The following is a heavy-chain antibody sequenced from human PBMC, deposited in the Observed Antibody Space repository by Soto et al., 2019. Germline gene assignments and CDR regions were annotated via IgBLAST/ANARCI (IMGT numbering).Heavy chain of an antibody. J-gene: IGHJ4*02. CDR3: ARGGIAAAAPPDY. Sequence: QVQLQESGPGLVKPSQTLSLTCTVSGGSISSGGYYWSWIRQHPGKGLEWIGYIYYSGSTYYNPSLKSRVTISVDTSKNQFSLKLSSVNAADTAVYYCARGGIAAAAPPDYWGQGTLVTVSS. D-gene: IGHD6-13*01. CDR2: IYYSGST. CDR1: GGSISSGGYY. V-gene: IGHV4-31*03.